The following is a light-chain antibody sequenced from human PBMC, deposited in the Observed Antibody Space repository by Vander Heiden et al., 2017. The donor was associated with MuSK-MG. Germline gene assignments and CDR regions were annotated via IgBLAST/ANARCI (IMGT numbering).Light chain of an antibody. Sequence: DIQMTQSPSSLSASVGDRVTITCRASQSISSYLNWYQQKPGKAPTLLIYAASSVQSGVPSRFSGSGSGTDFTLTISRLQPEDFATYYCQQSYSTPITFGQWTRLEIK. CDR1: QSISSY. CDR3: QQSYSTPIT. J-gene: IGKJ5*01. CDR2: AAS. V-gene: IGKV1-39*01.